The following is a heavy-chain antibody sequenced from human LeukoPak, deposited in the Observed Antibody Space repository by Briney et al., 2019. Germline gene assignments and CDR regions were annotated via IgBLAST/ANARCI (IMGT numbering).Heavy chain of an antibody. CDR1: GFTFSNYA. V-gene: IGHV3-53*01. J-gene: IGHJ4*02. CDR3: ARAVTTVNIFDY. CDR2: IYSGGST. D-gene: IGHD4-11*01. Sequence: PGGSLRLSCAVSGFTFSNYAMNWVRQAPGKGLEWVSVIYSGGSTYYADSVKGRFTISRDNSKNTLYLQMNSLRAEDTAVYYCARAVTTVNIFDYWGQGTLVTVSS.